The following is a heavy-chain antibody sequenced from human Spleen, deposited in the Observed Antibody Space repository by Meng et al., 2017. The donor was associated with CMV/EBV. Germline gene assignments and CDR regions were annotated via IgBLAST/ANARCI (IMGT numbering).Heavy chain of an antibody. D-gene: IGHD6-13*01. CDR1: GGSISSYY. CDR2: IYYSGST. J-gene: IGHJ4*02. CDR3: ARLNLGAAGILLDY. V-gene: IGHV4-39*07. Sequence: ESLKISCTVSGGSISSYYWGWIRQPPGKGLEWIGSIYYSGSTYYNPSLKSRVTISVDTSKNQFSLKLSSVTAADTAVYYCARLNLGAAGILLDYWGQGTLVTVSS.